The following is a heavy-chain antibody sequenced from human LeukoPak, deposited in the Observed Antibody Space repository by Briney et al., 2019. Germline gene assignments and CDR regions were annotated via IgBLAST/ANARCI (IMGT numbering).Heavy chain of an antibody. Sequence: SETLSLTCADYGGSFNGYYWTWIRQPPGKGLEWIGEINHSGSTDYNPSLKSRVTISVDTSKNQFSLKLNSVTAADTAVYYCARGQLRLSNWGQGSLVIVSS. CDR3: ARGQLRLSN. D-gene: IGHD6-25*01. J-gene: IGHJ4*02. CDR2: INHSGST. V-gene: IGHV4-34*01. CDR1: GGSFNGYY.